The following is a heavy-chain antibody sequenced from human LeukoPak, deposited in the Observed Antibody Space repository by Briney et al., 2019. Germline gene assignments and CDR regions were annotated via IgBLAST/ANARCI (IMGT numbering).Heavy chain of an antibody. CDR1: GGSISSGSYY. D-gene: IGHD5-18*01. V-gene: IGHV4-61*02. Sequence: SETLSLTCTVSGGSISSGSYYWSWIRQPAGKGLEWIGRIYTSGSTNYNPSLKSRVTISVDTSKNQFSLKLSSVTAADTAVYYCARDRIQLWGDSLYNWFDPWGQGTLVTVSS. CDR3: ARDRIQLWGDSLYNWFDP. J-gene: IGHJ5*02. CDR2: IYTSGST.